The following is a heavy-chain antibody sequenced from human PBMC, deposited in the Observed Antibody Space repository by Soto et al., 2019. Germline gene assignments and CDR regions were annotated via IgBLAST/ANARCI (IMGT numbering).Heavy chain of an antibody. Sequence: EVQLVESGGGLVQPGGSLRLYCAASGFTLSSYSMNWVRQAPGKGLEWISYISTSGSRTVYADSVKGRFTISRDTAKNSLYLQMNSLRAEDTAVYFCVRDADVVPLGQHMVHGEYWGQGTLVTVSS. CDR2: ISTSGSRT. J-gene: IGHJ4*02. V-gene: IGHV3-48*01. CDR3: VRDADVVPLGQHMVHGEY. CDR1: GFTLSSYS. D-gene: IGHD6-13*01.